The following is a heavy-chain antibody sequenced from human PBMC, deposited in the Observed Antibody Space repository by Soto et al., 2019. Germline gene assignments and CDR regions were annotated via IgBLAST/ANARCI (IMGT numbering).Heavy chain of an antibody. CDR1: GGSFSGYY. V-gene: IGHV4-34*02. CDR2: INHSGST. CDR3: ARVQWFGMDGRY. D-gene: IGHD3-10*01. J-gene: IGHJ4*02. Sequence: QVQLQQWGAGLLKPSETLSLTCAVYGGSFSGYYWSWIRQPPGKGLEWIGEINHSGSTIYNPSLESRVTISVDTSQNQFSLKLRSVTAADTAVYYCARVQWFGMDGRYWGQGTLVTVSS.